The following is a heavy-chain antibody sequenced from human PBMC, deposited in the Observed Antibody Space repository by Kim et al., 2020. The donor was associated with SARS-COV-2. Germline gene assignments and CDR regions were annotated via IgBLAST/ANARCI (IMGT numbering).Heavy chain of an antibody. D-gene: IGHD3-16*01. V-gene: IGHV3-23*01. Sequence: YYADSVRGRFTISRDNSKNTVYLQMNSLRAEDTAIYYCAKLVEGGTASDYWGQGTLVTVSS. CDR3: AKLVEGGTASDY. J-gene: IGHJ4*02.